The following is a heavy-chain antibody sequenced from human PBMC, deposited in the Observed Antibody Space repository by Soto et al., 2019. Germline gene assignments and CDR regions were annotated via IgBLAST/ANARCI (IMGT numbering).Heavy chain of an antibody. D-gene: IGHD3-22*01. CDR1: GGSMNNYY. V-gene: IGHV4-59*01. CDR3: TKSGGRYVNSGYYGGDYDS. J-gene: IGHJ5*01. Sequence: PSETLSLTCTVSGGSMNNYYWSWIRQAPGKGLQYIGYISYMGTTNYNPSLKSRVTISVDTSKNQFSLKLTSVTAADTALYYCTKSGGRYVNSGYYGGDYDSWGRGTLVTVSS. CDR2: ISYMGTT.